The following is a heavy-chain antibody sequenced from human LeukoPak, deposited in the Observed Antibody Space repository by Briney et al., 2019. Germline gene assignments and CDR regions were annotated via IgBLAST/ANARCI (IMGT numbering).Heavy chain of an antibody. Sequence: GGSLRLSCAASGFTFSSDAMHWVRQAPGKGLEYVSAISSNGSSTHYANSVKGRFTISRDNSKNTLYLQMGSLRAEDMAVYYCAREVNAVAGRYFDYWGQGTLVTVSS. V-gene: IGHV3-64*01. D-gene: IGHD6-19*01. J-gene: IGHJ4*02. CDR3: AREVNAVAGRYFDY. CDR2: ISSNGSST. CDR1: GFTFSSDA.